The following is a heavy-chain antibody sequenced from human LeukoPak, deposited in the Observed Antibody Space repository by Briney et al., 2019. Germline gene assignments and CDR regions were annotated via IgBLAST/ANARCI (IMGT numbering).Heavy chain of an antibody. V-gene: IGHV4-59*01. J-gene: IGHJ6*02. D-gene: IGHD1-14*01. CDR3: ARVPNRDRYYYYYGMDV. Sequence: SETLSLTCTVSGGSINNYYWSWIRQPPGKGLEWIGYIYYSGSTNYNPSLKSRVTISVDTSKNQFSLRLSSVTAADTAVYYCARVPNRDRYYYYYGMDVWGQGTTVTVSS. CDR2: IYYSGST. CDR1: GGSINNYY.